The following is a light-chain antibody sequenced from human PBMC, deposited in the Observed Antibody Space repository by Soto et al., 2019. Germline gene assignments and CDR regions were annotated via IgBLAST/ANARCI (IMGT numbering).Light chain of an antibody. CDR2: EVS. CDR1: SSDVGGYNY. Sequence: HSALTQPASVSGSPGQSITISCTGTSSDVGGYNYVSWYQQHPGKAPKLMIYEVSNRPSGVSNRFSGSKSGNTASLTISGLQAEDEADYYCSSYTSSSTLVFGTVTKLTVL. V-gene: IGLV2-14*01. CDR3: SSYTSSSTLV. J-gene: IGLJ1*01.